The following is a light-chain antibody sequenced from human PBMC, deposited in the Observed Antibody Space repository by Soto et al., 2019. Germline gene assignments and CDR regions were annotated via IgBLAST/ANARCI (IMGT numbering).Light chain of an antibody. Sequence: DIQMTQSPSTLSASVGDRVTITFRASQSISSWLAWYQQKPGKAPKPLIYDASSLESGVPSRFSGSGSGTEFTLTISSLQPDDFATYYCQQYENLPTFGQGTQLEIK. CDR3: QQYENLPT. CDR2: DAS. CDR1: QSISSW. V-gene: IGKV1-5*01. J-gene: IGKJ5*01.